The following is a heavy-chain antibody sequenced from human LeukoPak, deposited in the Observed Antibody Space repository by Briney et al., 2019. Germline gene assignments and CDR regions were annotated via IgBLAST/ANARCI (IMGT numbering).Heavy chain of an antibody. Sequence: GGSLKLSCEASGYTFADYSMHWVRQAPGKGLEWMSLISPDGGNTYYADSVKGRFTISRDNSKNSLYLQMNSLRAEDTALYYCAKDVQGAYDDILTGYYTHPFYYYGMDVWGKGTTVTVSS. D-gene: IGHD3-9*01. V-gene: IGHV3-43D*04. CDR3: AKDVQGAYDDILTGYYTHPFYYYGMDV. CDR1: GYTFADYS. J-gene: IGHJ6*04. CDR2: ISPDGGNT.